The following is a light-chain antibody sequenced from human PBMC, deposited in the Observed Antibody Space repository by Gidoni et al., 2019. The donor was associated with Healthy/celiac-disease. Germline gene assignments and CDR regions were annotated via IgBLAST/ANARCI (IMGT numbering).Light chain of an antibody. CDR1: SSNIGSNT. V-gene: IGLV1-44*01. CDR2: SNN. CDR3: AAWDDSLNGRV. J-gene: IGLJ3*02. Sequence: QSVLTQPPSASGTPGQRVTISCSGSSSNIGSNTVNWYQHLPGTAPKLLIYSNNQRPSGVPDRFSGCKSGTSASLAISGLQSEDEADYYCAAWDDSLNGRVFGGGTKLTVL.